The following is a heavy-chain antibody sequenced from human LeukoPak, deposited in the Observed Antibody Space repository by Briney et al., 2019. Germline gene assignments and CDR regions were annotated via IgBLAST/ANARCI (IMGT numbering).Heavy chain of an antibody. V-gene: IGHV3-48*03. J-gene: IGHJ4*02. D-gene: IGHD3-10*01. CDR1: GFTFSSYE. Sequence: PGGSLRHSCAASGFTFSSYEMNWVRQDPGKGLEWVSYISSSGSTIYYADSVKGRFTISRDNAKNSLYLQMNSLRAEDTAVYYCARARYYFGSGSYSVFGYWGQGTLVTVSS. CDR3: ARARYYFGSGSYSVFGY. CDR2: ISSSGSTI.